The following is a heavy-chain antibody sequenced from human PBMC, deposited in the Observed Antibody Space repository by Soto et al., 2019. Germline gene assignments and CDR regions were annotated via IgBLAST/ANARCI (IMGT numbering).Heavy chain of an antibody. V-gene: IGHV3-21*01. D-gene: IGHD2-15*01. CDR1: GFTFSSYR. Sequence: EVQLVESGGGLVKPGGSLRLSCAASGFTFSSYRMNWVRQAPGTGLEWVSSISSSSSYIYYADSVKGRFTISRDNAKNSLYLQMISLRAVDTAGYYWASVGGYSCYYMDVWGKGTSVTGSS. CDR2: ISSSSSYI. J-gene: IGHJ6*03. CDR3: ASVGGYSCYYMDV.